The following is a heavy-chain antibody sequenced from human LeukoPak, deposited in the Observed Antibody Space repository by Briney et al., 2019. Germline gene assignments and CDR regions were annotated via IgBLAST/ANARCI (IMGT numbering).Heavy chain of an antibody. CDR2: IYHSGST. V-gene: IGHV4-38-2*01. CDR3: ARGARYCSGGSCYSPLNY. Sequence: SETLSLTCAVSGYSISSGYYWGWIRQPPGKGLEWIGSIYHSGSTYYNPSLKSRVTISVDTSKNQFSPKLSSVTAADTAVYYCARGARYCSGGSCYSPLNYWGQGTLVTVSS. J-gene: IGHJ4*02. CDR1: GYSISSGYY. D-gene: IGHD2-15*01.